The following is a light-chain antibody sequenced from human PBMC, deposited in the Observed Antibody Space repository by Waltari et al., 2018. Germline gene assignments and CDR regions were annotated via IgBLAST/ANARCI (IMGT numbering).Light chain of an antibody. V-gene: IGLV3-19*01. CDR2: GKN. J-gene: IGLJ1*01. Sequence: SSELTQDPAVSVALGQTVRITCQGDSLRSYYASWYQQKPGQAPVLVIYGKNNRPSGSPDRFSGSSSGNTASLTITGAQAEDEADYYGNSRDSSGNHVFGTGTKVTVL. CDR3: NSRDSSGNHV. CDR1: SLRSYY.